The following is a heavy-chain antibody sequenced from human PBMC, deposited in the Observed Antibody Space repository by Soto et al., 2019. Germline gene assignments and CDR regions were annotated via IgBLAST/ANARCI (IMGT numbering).Heavy chain of an antibody. CDR3: ARGRDYFEDYYYYYGMDF. D-gene: IGHD4-17*01. Sequence: SETLSLTCTVSGGSISSGGYYWSWIRQHPGKGLEWIGYIYYSGSTYYNPSLKSRVTISVDTSKNQCSLKLSSVTAADTAVYYCARGRDYFEDYYYYYGMDFRGQGTTGTGFS. CDR1: GGSISSGGYY. V-gene: IGHV4-31*03. CDR2: IYYSGST. J-gene: IGHJ6*02.